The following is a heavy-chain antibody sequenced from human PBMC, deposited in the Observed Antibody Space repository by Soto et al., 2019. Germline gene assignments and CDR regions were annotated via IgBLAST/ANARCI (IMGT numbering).Heavy chain of an antibody. D-gene: IGHD2-15*01. V-gene: IGHV4-39*01. CDR3: ARRGAVAATTYDY. CDR2: IYYSGST. Sequence: QLQLQESGPGLVKPSETLSLTCTVSGGSISSSSYYWGWIRQPPGKGLEWIGSIYYSGSTYYNPSLTSRVTISVDPSKNQFALKLSSVTAADTAVYYCARRGAVAATTYDYWGQGTLVTVSS. CDR1: GGSISSSSYY. J-gene: IGHJ4*02.